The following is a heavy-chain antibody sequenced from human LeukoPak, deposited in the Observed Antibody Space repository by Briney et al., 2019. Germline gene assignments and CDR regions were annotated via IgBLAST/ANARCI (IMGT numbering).Heavy chain of an antibody. D-gene: IGHD6-6*01. CDR1: GYTFTSYY. J-gene: IGHJ4*02. CDR2: INPGGGST. Sequence: ASVKVSCKASGYTFTSYYIRWMRQAPGQGLEWMGIINPGGGSTSYAQKFQGRVTMTRDTSTSTVYMELSSLRSEDTAVYYCAREWMAARRRYYFDNWGQGTLVTVSS. CDR3: AREWMAARRRYYFDN. V-gene: IGHV1-46*01.